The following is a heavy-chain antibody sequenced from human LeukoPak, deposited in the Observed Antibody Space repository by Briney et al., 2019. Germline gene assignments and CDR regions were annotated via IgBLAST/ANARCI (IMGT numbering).Heavy chain of an antibody. CDR1: GFTLSTYW. J-gene: IGHJ5*02. V-gene: IGHV3-74*01. CDR2: INNDGSTP. Sequence: GGPLRLSCAASGFTLSTYWMHWVRQAPGKGLVWVSRINNDGSTPSYADSVKGRFTISRDNAKNTLYLQMSSLRVEDTAMYYCARDRGYSSFDPWGQGTLVTVSS. CDR3: ARDRGYSSFDP.